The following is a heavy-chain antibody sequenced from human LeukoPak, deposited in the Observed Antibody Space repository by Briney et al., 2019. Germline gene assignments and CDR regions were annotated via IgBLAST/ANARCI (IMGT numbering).Heavy chain of an antibody. CDR3: VAAAAVAYYFDY. CDR1: GFTFSSFG. Sequence: GRSLRLSCAASGFTFSSFGMHWVRQAPGKGLEWVAVISYDGSNKYTADSVKGRFTISRDNSKNTLYLQMNSLRAEDTAVYYCVAAAAVAYYFDYWGQGTLVTVSS. CDR2: ISYDGSNK. D-gene: IGHD6-25*01. V-gene: IGHV3-30*03. J-gene: IGHJ4*02.